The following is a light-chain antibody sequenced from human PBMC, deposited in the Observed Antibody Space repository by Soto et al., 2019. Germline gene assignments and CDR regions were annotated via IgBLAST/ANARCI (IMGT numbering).Light chain of an antibody. CDR3: QHYKSYPWT. CDR1: QSISDW. Sequence: STSTLPASVGDRVTITCRASQSISDWLAWYQQKPGKAPKLLIFDASSLERGVPSRFTGSGSGTEFTLTISSLQPDDFATYYCQHYKSYPWTFGQGTKVDIK. CDR2: DAS. V-gene: IGKV1-5*01. J-gene: IGKJ1*01.